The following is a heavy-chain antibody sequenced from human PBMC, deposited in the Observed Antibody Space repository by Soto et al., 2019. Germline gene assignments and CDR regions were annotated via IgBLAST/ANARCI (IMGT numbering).Heavy chain of an antibody. CDR3: ARGGHVVVVTAALDY. V-gene: IGHV1-46*01. D-gene: IGHD2-21*02. CDR2: VNPSGGHT. Sequence: QVQLVQSGAEVKKPGASVKVSCKASGDTFTDYYIHWVRQAPGQVLDWMGTVNPSGGHTTYAQHFLGRMTMIRDTSTSTLYMELTSLTSEDTAVYYCARGGHVVVVTAALDYWGQGTLVTVSS. CDR1: GDTFTDYY. J-gene: IGHJ4*02.